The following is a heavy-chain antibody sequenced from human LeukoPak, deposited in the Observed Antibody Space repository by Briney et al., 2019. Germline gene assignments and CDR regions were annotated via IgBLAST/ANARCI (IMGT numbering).Heavy chain of an antibody. J-gene: IGHJ4*02. Sequence: GGSLRLSCAASGFTFSSYGVSWVRQAPGKGLEWVSGISSSGGSTYYGDSVKGRFTISRDNPKKTLYLQMNSLRAEDTAVYYCVKDISAAFRPRSFDSWGQGTLVTVSS. CDR1: GFTFSSYG. V-gene: IGHV3-23*01. D-gene: IGHD6-13*01. CDR2: ISSSGGST. CDR3: VKDISAAFRPRSFDS.